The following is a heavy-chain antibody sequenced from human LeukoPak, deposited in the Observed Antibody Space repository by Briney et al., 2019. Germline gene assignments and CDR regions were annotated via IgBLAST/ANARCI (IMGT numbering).Heavy chain of an antibody. CDR3: ARAPYYDSSGYYYVPRRTYGMDG. D-gene: IGHD3-22*01. Sequence: PSETLSLTCGVYGGPLSGYHWSWIRQPPAKGLEWIGEFNQCGSTNYNPSLKIRVTISVDTSKNQFSLKLSSVTAADTAVYYCARAPYYDSSGYYYVPRRTYGMDGWGQGTTVTVSS. V-gene: IGHV4-34*01. CDR2: FNQCGST. J-gene: IGHJ6*02. CDR1: GGPLSGYH.